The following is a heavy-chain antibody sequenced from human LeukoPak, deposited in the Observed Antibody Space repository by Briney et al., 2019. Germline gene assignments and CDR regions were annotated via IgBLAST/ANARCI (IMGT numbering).Heavy chain of an antibody. Sequence: GGSLRLSCAASGFSFSGHWMHWARQLPGKGLVWVSRISPTGSTTSYADSVKGRFTVSRDNAKNTLYLQVNNLRAEDTAVYYCARGPSSNWSGLDFWGQGTLLAVSS. CDR1: GFSFSGHW. J-gene: IGHJ4*02. CDR3: ARGPSSNWSGLDF. CDR2: ISPTGSTT. V-gene: IGHV3-74*01. D-gene: IGHD6-13*01.